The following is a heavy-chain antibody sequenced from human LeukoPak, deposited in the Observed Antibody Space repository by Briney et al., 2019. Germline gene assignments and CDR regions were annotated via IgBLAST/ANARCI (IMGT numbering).Heavy chain of an antibody. V-gene: IGHV3-23*01. CDR2: ISGSGGST. CDR3: ASSRRAYYDYVWGQVPQRY. Sequence: GGSLRLSCAASGFTFSSYAMSWVRQAPGKGLEWVSAISGSGGSTYYADSVKGRFTISRDNSKNTLYLQMNSLRAEDTAVYYCASSRRAYYDYVWGQVPQRYWGQGTLVTVSS. D-gene: IGHD3-16*01. CDR1: GFTFSSYA. J-gene: IGHJ4*02.